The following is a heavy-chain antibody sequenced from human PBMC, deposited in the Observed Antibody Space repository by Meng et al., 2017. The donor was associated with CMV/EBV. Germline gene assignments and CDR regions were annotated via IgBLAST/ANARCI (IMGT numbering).Heavy chain of an antibody. V-gene: IGHV1-69*10. D-gene: IGHD2-2*01. J-gene: IGHJ6*02. CDR3: ARGIVVPGRNYYYGMDV. CDR1: GGTFSSYA. Sequence: SVKVSCKASGGTFSSYAISWVRQAPGQGLEWMGGIIPILGIANYAQKFQGRVTITADKSTSTAYMELSSLRSEDTAVYYCARGIVVPGRNYYYGMDVWGQGTTVTVSS. CDR2: IIPILGIA.